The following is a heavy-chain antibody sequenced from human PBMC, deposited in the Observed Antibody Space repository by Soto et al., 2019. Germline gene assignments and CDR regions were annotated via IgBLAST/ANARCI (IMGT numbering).Heavy chain of an antibody. V-gene: IGHV3-13*01. CDR2: IGVAGDT. CDR3: ASGGWGSSWYEGGSRIDY. D-gene: IGHD6-13*01. J-gene: IGHJ4*02. Sequence: EVQLVESGGGLVQPGGSLSLSCAASGFTFSSYDMHWVRQVAGKGLEWVSAIGVAGDTYYPDSVKGRFTTSRENAKNSLYLQMNSLRAEDTAVYYCASGGWGSSWYEGGSRIDYWGQGTLVTVSS. CDR1: GFTFSSYD.